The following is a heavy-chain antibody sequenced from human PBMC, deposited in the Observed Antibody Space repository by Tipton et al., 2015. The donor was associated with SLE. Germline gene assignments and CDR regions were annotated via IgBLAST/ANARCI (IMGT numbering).Heavy chain of an antibody. V-gene: IGHV4-34*01. CDR3: ARGLVTVVEAFGY. CDR2: INHSGST. CDR1: GGSFSGYY. J-gene: IGHJ4*02. D-gene: IGHD2-15*01. Sequence: TLSLTCAVYGGSFSGYYWSWIRQPPGKGLEWIGEINHSGSTNYNPSLKSRVTISVDTSKNQFSLKLSSVTAADTAVYYCARGLVTVVEAFGYWGQGTLVTVSS.